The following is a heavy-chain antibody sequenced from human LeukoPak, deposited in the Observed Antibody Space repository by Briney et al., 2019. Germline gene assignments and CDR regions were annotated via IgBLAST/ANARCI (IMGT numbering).Heavy chain of an antibody. CDR3: ARSAAYLDY. CDR1: GGSISSYY. Sequence: KPSETLSLTCTVSGGSISSYYWSWIRQPPGKGLEWIGYSYYSGSTNYNPSLKSRVTISVDTSKNQFSLKLSSVPAADTAVYYCARSAAYLDYWGQGTLVTVSS. D-gene: IGHD6-25*01. CDR2: SYYSGST. J-gene: IGHJ4*02. V-gene: IGHV4-59*01.